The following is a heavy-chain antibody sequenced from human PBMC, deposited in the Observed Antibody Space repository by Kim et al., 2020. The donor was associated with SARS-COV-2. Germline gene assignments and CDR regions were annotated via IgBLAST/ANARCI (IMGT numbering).Heavy chain of an antibody. CDR3: ARAVRGRSRGASSSWYQFDY. CDR1: GYTFTSYD. J-gene: IGHJ4*02. Sequence: ASVKVSCKASGYTFTSYDINWVRQATGQGLEWMGWMNPNSGNTGYAQKFQGRVTMTRNTSISTAYMELSSLRSEDTAVYYCARAVRGRSRGASSSWYQFDYWGQGTLVTVSS. D-gene: IGHD6-13*01. CDR2: MNPNSGNT. V-gene: IGHV1-8*01.